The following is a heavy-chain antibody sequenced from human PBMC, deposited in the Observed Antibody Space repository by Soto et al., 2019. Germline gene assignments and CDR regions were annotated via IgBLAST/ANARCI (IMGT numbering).Heavy chain of an antibody. D-gene: IGHD2-15*01. Sequence: QVQLVQSGAEVKKPGASVKVSCKASGYTFTGYYMHWVRQAPGQGLEWMGWINPNSGGTNYAQKFQGWVTMTRDTSISTAYMELSRLRSDDTAVYYCARSPDIVVVVAAALDYWGQGTLVTVSS. CDR2: INPNSGGT. V-gene: IGHV1-2*04. J-gene: IGHJ4*02. CDR3: ARSPDIVVVVAAALDY. CDR1: GYTFTGYY.